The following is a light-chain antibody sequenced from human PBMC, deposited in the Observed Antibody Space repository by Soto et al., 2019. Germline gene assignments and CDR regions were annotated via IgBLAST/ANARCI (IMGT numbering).Light chain of an antibody. CDR1: QSVTVN. J-gene: IGKJ5*01. Sequence: EIMMTQSPATLSVSPGERATLSCRTSQSVTVNLAWYQQKPGQAPRLLIFGASTTASRFPPRFSGSGSGTEFTLTINSLQSEDFAVYYCQQYENWPFTFGQGTLLEI. CDR2: GAS. V-gene: IGKV3-15*01. CDR3: QQYENWPFT.